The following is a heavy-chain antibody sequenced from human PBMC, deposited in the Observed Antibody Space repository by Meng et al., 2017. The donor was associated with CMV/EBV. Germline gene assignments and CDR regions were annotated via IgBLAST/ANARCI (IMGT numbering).Heavy chain of an antibody. J-gene: IGHJ4*02. CDR1: GFTLSNYW. CDR3: VSGLVGTRNY. CDR2: IKTDGSTT. D-gene: IGHD1-14*01. Sequence: LSCAVSGFTLSNYWMYWVRQTPGKGLVCVARIKTDGSTTEYADSVKGRFTISRDNGRNTLYLQMNSLRGEDTAVYFCVSGLVGTRNYWAQGTLVTVSS. V-gene: IGHV3-74*03.